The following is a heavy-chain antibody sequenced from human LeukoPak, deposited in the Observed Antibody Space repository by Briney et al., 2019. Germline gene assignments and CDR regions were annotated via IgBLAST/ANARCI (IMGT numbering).Heavy chain of an antibody. CDR2: ISSSGTI. V-gene: IGHV3-11*01. Sequence: KPGGSLRLSCAASGFTFSDYYMSWIRQAPGKGLEWVSYISSSGTIYYGDSVRGRFTISRDNARNSLYLQMNSLRAEDTAVYYCARDSSSRWLHYWGQGTLVAVSS. CDR1: GFTFSDYY. J-gene: IGHJ4*02. D-gene: IGHD5-24*01. CDR3: ARDSSSRWLHY.